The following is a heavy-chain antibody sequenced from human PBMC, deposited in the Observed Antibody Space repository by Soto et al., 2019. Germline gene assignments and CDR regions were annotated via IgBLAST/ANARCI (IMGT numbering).Heavy chain of an antibody. CDR3: AKNQERELPRVIDF. Sequence: GGSLRLSCATSGLTFSNYAMSWVRQAPGGGLEWVSSMSGSSSTTYYADSVRGRFTISRDRSKNTLYLQMSSLRAEDTALYYCAKNQERELPRVIDFWGQGTLGTVPS. D-gene: IGHD1-7*01. CDR1: GLTFSNYA. CDR2: MSGSSSTT. J-gene: IGHJ4*02. V-gene: IGHV3-23*01.